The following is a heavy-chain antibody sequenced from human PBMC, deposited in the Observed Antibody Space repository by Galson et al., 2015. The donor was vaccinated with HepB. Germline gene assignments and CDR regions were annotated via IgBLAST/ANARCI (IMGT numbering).Heavy chain of an antibody. CDR2: INRSGST. CDR1: GGSFSGPY. J-gene: IGHJ6*02. D-gene: IGHD3-9*01. Sequence: LSLTCAVYGGSFSGPYWSWIRQPPGKGLEWIGEINRSGSTNYNPSLKSRVTISVDTSKNQFSLKLSSVTAADTAVYYCARGSGLSDYDILAYGMDVWGQGTTVTVSS. CDR3: ARGSGLSDYDILAYGMDV. V-gene: IGHV4-34*01.